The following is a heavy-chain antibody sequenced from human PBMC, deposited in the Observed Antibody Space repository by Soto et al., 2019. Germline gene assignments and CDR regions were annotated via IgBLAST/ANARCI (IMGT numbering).Heavy chain of an antibody. CDR3: ARRGGGSYLDFDY. CDR1: GGSISSSDYY. CDR2: IYYSGST. V-gene: IGHV4-39*01. J-gene: IGHJ4*02. Sequence: SETLSLTCTVSGGSISSSDYYWGWIRQPPGKGLEWIGSIYYSGSTYYSPSLKSRVTISVDTSKNQFSLKLGSVTAADTAVYYCARRGGGSYLDFDYWGQGTLVTASS. D-gene: IGHD1-26*01.